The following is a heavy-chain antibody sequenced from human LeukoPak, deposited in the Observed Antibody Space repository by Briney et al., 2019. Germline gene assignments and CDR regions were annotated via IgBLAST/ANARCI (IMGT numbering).Heavy chain of an antibody. D-gene: IGHD3-22*01. V-gene: IGHV4-34*01. Sequence: SETLSLTCAVYGGSFSGYYWSWIRQPPGKGLEWIGEINHSGSTNYNPSLKSRVTISVDTSKNQFSLKLSSVTAADTAVYYCARRRASSGYYPQGDAFDIWGQGTMVTVSS. CDR1: GGSFSGYY. CDR2: INHSGST. J-gene: IGHJ3*02. CDR3: ARRRASSGYYPQGDAFDI.